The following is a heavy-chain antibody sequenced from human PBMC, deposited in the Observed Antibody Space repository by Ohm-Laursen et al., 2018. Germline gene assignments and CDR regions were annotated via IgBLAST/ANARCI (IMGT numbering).Heavy chain of an antibody. CDR3: ARHDSSDSPSHYYYYTMDV. CDR2: ITSGGGII. J-gene: IGHJ6*02. Sequence: SLRLSCAASGFTFIDYDVSWIRQTPGKGLEWLSYITSGGGIIYSADSVKGRFTISRDNDEDTLYLQMNSLRAEDTAIYYCARHDSSDSPSHYYYYTMDVWGQGTTVTVSS. V-gene: IGHV3-11*01. CDR1: GFTFIDYD. D-gene: IGHD3-22*01.